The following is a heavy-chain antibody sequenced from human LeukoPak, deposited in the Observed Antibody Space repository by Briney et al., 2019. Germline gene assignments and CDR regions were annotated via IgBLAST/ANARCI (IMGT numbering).Heavy chain of an antibody. D-gene: IGHD3-10*01. CDR2: IYHSGST. CDR1: GGSISSGGYY. CDR3: ARVGSGGFGELNYYYYYGMDV. V-gene: IGHV4-30-2*01. J-gene: IGHJ6*02. Sequence: PSETLSLTCTVSGGSISSGGYYWSWIRQPPGKGLEWIGYIYHSGSTYYNPSLKSRVTISVDRSKNQFSLKLSSVTAADTTVYYCARVGSGGFGELNYYYYYGMDVWGQGTTVTVSS.